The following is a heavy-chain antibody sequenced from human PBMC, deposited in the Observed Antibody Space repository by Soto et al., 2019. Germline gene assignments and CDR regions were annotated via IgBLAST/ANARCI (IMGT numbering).Heavy chain of an antibody. Sequence: PGGSLRLSCAASGFTFSSYAMSWVRQAPGKGLEWVSAISGSGGSTYYADSVKGRFTISRDNSKNMLYLQMNSLRAEDTAVYYCATQGYFFGGSCYSQGYYYYYYMDVWGKGTTVTVS. CDR2: ISGSGGST. D-gene: IGHD2-15*01. V-gene: IGHV3-23*01. J-gene: IGHJ6*03. CDR1: GFTFSSYA. CDR3: ATQGYFFGGSCYSQGYYYYYYMDV.